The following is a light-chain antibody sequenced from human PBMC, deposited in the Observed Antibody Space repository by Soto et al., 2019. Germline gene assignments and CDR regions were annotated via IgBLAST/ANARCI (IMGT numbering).Light chain of an antibody. V-gene: IGLV2-14*03. J-gene: IGLJ1*01. CDR1: SSDIGGYSS. Sequence: QSALTQPASVSGSPGQSITISCSGTSSDIGGYSSVSWSQQHPGKAPKLIIYDVSNRPSGVSYRFSGSKSGNTASLAISGLQAEDAADYYCSSYTSSSTYVFGTGTKVTVL. CDR2: DVS. CDR3: SSYTSSSTYV.